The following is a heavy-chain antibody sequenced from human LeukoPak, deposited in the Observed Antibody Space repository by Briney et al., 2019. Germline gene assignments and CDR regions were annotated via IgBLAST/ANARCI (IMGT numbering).Heavy chain of an antibody. Sequence: GGSLRLSCAASGFTFSDYYMSWIRQAPGKGLEWVSYIMSSGSTIYYADSVKGRFTISTDNAKNSLYLQMNSLRAEDTAVYYCARGGSSLYNWFDPWGQGTLVTVSS. CDR1: GFTFSDYY. J-gene: IGHJ5*02. D-gene: IGHD6-6*01. CDR2: IMSSGSTI. CDR3: ARGGSSLYNWFDP. V-gene: IGHV3-11*04.